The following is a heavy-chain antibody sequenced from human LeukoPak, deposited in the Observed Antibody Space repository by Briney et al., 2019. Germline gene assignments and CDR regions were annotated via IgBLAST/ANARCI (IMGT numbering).Heavy chain of an antibody. CDR3: ARAVPTTIAAPYYYYMDV. Sequence: SETLSLTCTVSGYSISSGYYWSWIRQPPGKGLEWIGEINHSGSTNYNPSLKSRVTISVDTSKNQFSLKLSSVTAADTAVYYCARAVPTTIAAPYYYYMDVWGKGTTVTVSS. J-gene: IGHJ6*03. D-gene: IGHD6-13*01. V-gene: IGHV4-38-2*02. CDR2: INHSGST. CDR1: GYSISSGYY.